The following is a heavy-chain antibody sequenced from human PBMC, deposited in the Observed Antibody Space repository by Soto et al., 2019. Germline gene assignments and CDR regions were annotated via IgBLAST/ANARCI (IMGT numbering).Heavy chain of an antibody. J-gene: IGHJ6*02. CDR2: VNPNSCST. D-gene: IGHD6-13*01. CDR1: GYTFTRYY. Sequence: GASVKVSCKASGYTFTRYYMHSVRQAPGQGLAWMGWVNPNSCSTRYAQKFQGRVTMTRDTSISTAYMELSSLRSEDTAVYYCASRGYSSMTYYYGMDVWGQGTPVTVSS. CDR3: ASRGYSSMTYYYGMDV. V-gene: IGHV1-2*02.